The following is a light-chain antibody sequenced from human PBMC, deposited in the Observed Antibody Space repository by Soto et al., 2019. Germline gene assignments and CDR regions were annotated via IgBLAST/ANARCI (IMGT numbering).Light chain of an antibody. Sequence: EIVMTPSPATLSVSPGERATLSCRASQSITSNVAWYQQKPGQAPRLLIYGASTRATGIPARFSGSGSGTEFTLTISSLQSEDFAVYYCQQYNNWPPWTFGQGTKVDI. CDR3: QQYNNWPPWT. V-gene: IGKV3-15*01. CDR1: QSITSN. J-gene: IGKJ1*01. CDR2: GAS.